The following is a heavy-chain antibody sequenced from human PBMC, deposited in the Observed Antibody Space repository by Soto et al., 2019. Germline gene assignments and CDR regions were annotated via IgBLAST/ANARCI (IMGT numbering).Heavy chain of an antibody. CDR1: GFTFSDYY. CDR3: ASHHYSGWYLFDY. J-gene: IGHJ4*02. D-gene: IGHD6-19*01. CDR2: ISSGGSTI. V-gene: IGHV3-11*01. Sequence: QVHLVESGGGLVKPGGSLRLSCAASGFTFSDYYMSWIRQAPGKGLEWISYISSGGSTIYYADSVKGRFTISRDNAKNSLYLQMNSLRAEDTALYYCASHHYSGWYLFDYWGQGTLVTVSS.